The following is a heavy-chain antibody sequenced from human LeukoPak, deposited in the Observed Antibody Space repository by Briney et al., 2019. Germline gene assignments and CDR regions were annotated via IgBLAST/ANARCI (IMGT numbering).Heavy chain of an antibody. CDR2: IYPGDSDT. CDR1: RYSFTSYW. CDR3: ARRFGEFGVVMGAFEI. D-gene: IGHD3-3*01. J-gene: IGHJ3*02. V-gene: IGHV5-51*01. Sequence: GESLKISCKGSRYSFTSYWIGWVRQMPGKGLEWMGIIYPGDSDTRYSPSFQGQVTISADKSISTAYLQWSSLKASDTAMYYCARRFGEFGVVMGAFEIWGQGTMVTVSS.